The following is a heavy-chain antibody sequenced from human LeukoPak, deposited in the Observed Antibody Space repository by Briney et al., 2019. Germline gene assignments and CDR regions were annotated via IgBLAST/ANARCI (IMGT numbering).Heavy chain of an antibody. CDR3: SRSRSSPGGGFDY. CDR1: GYSFTSYW. D-gene: IGHD6-13*01. CDR2: IYPGDSDT. J-gene: IGHJ4*02. V-gene: IGHV5-51*01. Sequence: GESLKISCKGSGYSFTSYWIGWVRQMPGKGLEWMGIIYPGDSDTRYSPSLQGQVTISADKSISTAYLQWSSLKASDTAMYYCSRSRSSPGGGFDYWGQGTLVTVSS.